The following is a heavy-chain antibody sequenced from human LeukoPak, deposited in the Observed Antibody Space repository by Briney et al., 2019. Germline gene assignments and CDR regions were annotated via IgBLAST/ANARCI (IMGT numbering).Heavy chain of an antibody. CDR3: AKDDRWLQYND. V-gene: IGHV3-30*12. D-gene: IGHD5-24*01. Sequence: GGSLRLSCAASGFIFSSYGMHWVRQAPGKGLEWVAVIAYDGNNKIYADSVKGRFTVSRDNSKNTLYLQINSLRAEDTAVYYCAKDDRWLQYNDWGQGTLVTVSS. J-gene: IGHJ4*02. CDR1: GFIFSSYG. CDR2: IAYDGNNK.